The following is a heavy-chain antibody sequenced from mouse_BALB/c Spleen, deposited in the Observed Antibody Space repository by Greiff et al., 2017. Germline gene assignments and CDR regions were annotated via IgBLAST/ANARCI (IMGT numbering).Heavy chain of an antibody. CDR3: TRKVTTEYYFDY. CDR1: GYTFTSYW. Sequence: LQQPGSELVRPGASVKLSCKASGYTFTSYWMHWVKQRPGQGLEWIGNIYPGSGSTNYDEKFKSKATLTVDTSSSTAYMQLSSLTSEDSAVYYCTRKVTTEYYFDYWGQGTTLTVSS. D-gene: IGHD2-2*01. V-gene: IGHV1S22*01. J-gene: IGHJ2*01. CDR2: IYPGSGST.